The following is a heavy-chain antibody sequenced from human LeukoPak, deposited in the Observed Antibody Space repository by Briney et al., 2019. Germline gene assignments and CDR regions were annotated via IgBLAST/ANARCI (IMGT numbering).Heavy chain of an antibody. V-gene: IGHV4-39*01. CDR3: ASRLGYCSGGSCYPNDY. CDR1: GGSISSSSYY. D-gene: IGHD2-15*01. CDR2: IYYSGST. Sequence: SETLSLTCTVSGGSISSSSYYWGWIRQPPGKGLEWIGSIYYSGSTYYNPSLKSRVTISVDTSKNQFSLKLSSVTAADTAVYYCASRLGYCSGGSCYPNDYWGQGTLVTVPS. J-gene: IGHJ4*02.